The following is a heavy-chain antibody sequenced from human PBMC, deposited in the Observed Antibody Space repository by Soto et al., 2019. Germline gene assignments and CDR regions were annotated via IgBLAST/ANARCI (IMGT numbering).Heavy chain of an antibody. D-gene: IGHD3-10*02. Sequence: SETLSLTCAVYGGSFSGYYCTWIRQPPGKGLEWIGEITHSGSTNYNPSLKSRVTISVDTSKNQFSLNLNSVNAADTAVYYCARSSVRGWSYWGQGTLVAFSS. J-gene: IGHJ4*02. CDR3: ARSSVRGWSY. CDR1: GGSFSGYY. CDR2: ITHSGST. V-gene: IGHV4-34*01.